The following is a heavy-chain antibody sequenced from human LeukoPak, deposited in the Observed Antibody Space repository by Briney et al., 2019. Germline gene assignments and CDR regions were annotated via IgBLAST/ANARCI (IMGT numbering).Heavy chain of an antibody. Sequence: SETLSLTCTVSGGSISSYYWSWIRQPPGKGLEWIGYIYYSGSTNYNPSLKSRVTISVDTSKNQFSLKLSSVTAADTAVYHCARRYYYDSSGSKDAFDIWGQGTMVTVSS. D-gene: IGHD3-22*01. CDR2: IYYSGST. CDR3: ARRYYYDSSGSKDAFDI. CDR1: GGSISSYY. V-gene: IGHV4-59*08. J-gene: IGHJ3*02.